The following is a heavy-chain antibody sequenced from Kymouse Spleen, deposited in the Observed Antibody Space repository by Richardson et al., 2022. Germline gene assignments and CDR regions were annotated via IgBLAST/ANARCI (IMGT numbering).Heavy chain of an antibody. J-gene: IGHJ4*02. Sequence: EVQLVESGGGLVKPGGSLRLSCAASGFTFSNAWMSWVRQAPGKGLEWVGRIKSKTDGGTTDYAAPVKGRFTISRDDSKNTLYLQMNSLKTEDTAVYYCTTKELLWFGELLSFDYWGQGTLVTVSS. CDR2: IKSKTDGGTT. V-gene: IGHV3-15*01. CDR1: GFTFSNAW. D-gene: IGHD3-10*01. CDR3: TTKELLWFGELLSFDY.